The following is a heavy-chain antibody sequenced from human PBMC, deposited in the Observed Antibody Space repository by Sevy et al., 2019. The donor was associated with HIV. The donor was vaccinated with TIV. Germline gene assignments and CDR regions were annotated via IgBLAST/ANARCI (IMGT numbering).Heavy chain of an antibody. V-gene: IGHV4-59*01. CDR1: GGSISSYF. J-gene: IGHJ4*02. Sequence: SETLSLTCSVSGGSISSYFWTWVRQSPGKVLEWFGNIYFTVNTDYSPSLKSRVTLSLDTSKSQFSLTLKSVTAADTAIYFCARDSTTRPRVLDYWGQGTLVTVSS. CDR3: ARDSTTRPRVLDY. CDR2: IYFTVNT. D-gene: IGHD1-1*01.